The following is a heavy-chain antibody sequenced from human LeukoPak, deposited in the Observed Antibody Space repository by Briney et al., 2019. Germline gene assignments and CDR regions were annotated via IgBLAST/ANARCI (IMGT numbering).Heavy chain of an antibody. Sequence: ASVKVSCKASGYTFTSYAMNWVRQAPGQGLEWRGWINTNTGNPTYAQGFTGRFVFSLDTSVSTAYLQISSLKAEDTAVYYCARSAYYVSSGQDHWFDPWGQGNLVTVSS. CDR2: INTNTGNP. CDR1: GYTFTSYA. V-gene: IGHV7-4-1*02. CDR3: ARSAYYVSSGQDHWFDP. D-gene: IGHD3-22*01. J-gene: IGHJ5*02.